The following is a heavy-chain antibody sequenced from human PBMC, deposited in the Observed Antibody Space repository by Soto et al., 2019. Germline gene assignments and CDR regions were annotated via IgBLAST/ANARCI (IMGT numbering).Heavy chain of an antibody. D-gene: IGHD2-21*02. CDR1: GGSISSDY. CDR3: ARDRGGGDLDY. J-gene: IGHJ4*02. CDR2: IYYSGST. V-gene: IGHV4-59*01. Sequence: SETLSLTCSVSGGSISSDYWSWIRQPPGKGLEWIGYIYYSGSTNYNPSLKSRVTISVDTSKNQFFLKLSSVSAADTAVYYCARDRGGGDLDYWGQGTLVTVSS.